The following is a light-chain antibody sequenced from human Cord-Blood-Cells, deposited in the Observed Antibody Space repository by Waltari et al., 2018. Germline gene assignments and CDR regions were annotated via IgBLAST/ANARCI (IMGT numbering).Light chain of an antibody. Sequence: DIQMTQSPSSVSASVGDRVTITCRTSQGISSWLAWYQQKPGEGPKLLSYAASSLQSGGPSRFSGRGSGKEFTLTISSLQPEDFATYYCQQANSFPTFGQGTKVEIK. V-gene: IGKV1-12*01. CDR2: AAS. J-gene: IGKJ1*01. CDR3: QQANSFPT. CDR1: QGISSW.